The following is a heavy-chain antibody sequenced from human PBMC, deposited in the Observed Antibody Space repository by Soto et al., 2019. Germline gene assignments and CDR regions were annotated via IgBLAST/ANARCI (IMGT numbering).Heavy chain of an antibody. CDR3: AKQLRVSGCYTFHS. CDR1: GSSLSSSG. D-gene: IGHD2-2*02. Sequence: SMRLSCTASGSSLSSSGMHWVRQDPGKGLEWLAVSSFDGNQQFYGASVKARFTVSRDNSNNTLYLEMNSLRTEDTAVYYCAKQLRVSGCYTFHSWGHGTLITVS. V-gene: IGHV3-30*18. CDR2: SSFDGNQQ. J-gene: IGHJ5*01.